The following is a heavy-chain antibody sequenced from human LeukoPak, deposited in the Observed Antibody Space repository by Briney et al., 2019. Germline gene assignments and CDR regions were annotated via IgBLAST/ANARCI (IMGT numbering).Heavy chain of an antibody. V-gene: IGHV3-23*01. CDR3: VRVDYTFGYCSGSSCRFKWFDP. D-gene: IGHD2-2*03. CDR1: GFSFSNHD. Sequence: PGGSLRLSCAASGFSFSNHDMSWVRQAPGKGLEWVSDISGSGGDTTYADSVKGRFTISRDNSKNTVHLHMNSLRAEDTAVYYCVRVDYTFGYCSGSSCRFKWFDPWGQGTLVAVSS. J-gene: IGHJ5*02. CDR2: ISGSGGDT.